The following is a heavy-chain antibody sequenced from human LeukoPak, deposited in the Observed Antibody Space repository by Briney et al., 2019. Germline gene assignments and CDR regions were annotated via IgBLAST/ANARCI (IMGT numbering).Heavy chain of an antibody. V-gene: IGHV3-23*01. CDR2: LTASGAGT. CDR3: ARDQRVAVAGTIV. CDR1: GFIFSTYV. J-gene: IGHJ4*02. D-gene: IGHD6-19*01. Sequence: GGSLRLSCAASGFIFSTYVMSWARQAPGKGLEWVSSLTASGAGTYYADSVKGRFTISRDNAKNSLFLQMNSLRAEDTAVYYCARDQRVAVAGTIVWGQGTLVTVSS.